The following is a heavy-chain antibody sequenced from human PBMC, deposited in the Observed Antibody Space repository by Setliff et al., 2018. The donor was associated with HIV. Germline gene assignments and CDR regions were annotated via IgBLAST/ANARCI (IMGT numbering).Heavy chain of an antibody. Sequence: LSCAASGFTFSNHAMSWVRQSPGKGLEWVSSLSDSGGTKFYVDSVKGRFTISRDNSKNTLYLQMNSLRVEDTAVYYCARHRPGIAVAASAFDIWGQGTMVTVSS. V-gene: IGHV3-23*01. D-gene: IGHD6-19*01. CDR2: LSDSGGTK. J-gene: IGHJ3*02. CDR3: ARHRPGIAVAASAFDI. CDR1: GFTFSNHA.